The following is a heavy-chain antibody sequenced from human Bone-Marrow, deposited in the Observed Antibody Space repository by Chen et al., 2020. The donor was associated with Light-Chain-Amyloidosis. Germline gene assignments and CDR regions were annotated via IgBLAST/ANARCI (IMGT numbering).Heavy chain of an antibody. J-gene: IGHJ4*02. CDR1: GYTFPNYW. CDR3: ARRRDGYNFDY. V-gene: IGHV5-51*01. CDR2: IYPEDSEA. D-gene: IGHD5-12*01. Sequence: EAQLEQSGPEEKKHGESLELSCNGPGYTFPNYWIGWVRQMPGKGLEWMGVIYPEDSEARYSPSFEGQVTISADKSITTAYLQWRSLKASDTAMYYCARRRDGYNFDYWGQGTLVTVSS.